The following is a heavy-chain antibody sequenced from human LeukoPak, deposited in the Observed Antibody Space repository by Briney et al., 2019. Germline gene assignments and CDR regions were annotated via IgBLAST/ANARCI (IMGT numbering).Heavy chain of an antibody. Sequence: ASVRVSCKASGFTFTDYYIHWVRQAPGQGLEWMGRINLNSGATNCAQKFQDKVTMTRDTSITTAYMELRSLTSDDTAIYYCARIYGWTTSGTYELTDYWGQGIQVTVSS. CDR3: ARIYGWTTSGTYELTDY. CDR1: GFTFTDYY. D-gene: IGHD1-26*01. V-gene: IGHV1-2*06. J-gene: IGHJ4*02. CDR2: INLNSGAT.